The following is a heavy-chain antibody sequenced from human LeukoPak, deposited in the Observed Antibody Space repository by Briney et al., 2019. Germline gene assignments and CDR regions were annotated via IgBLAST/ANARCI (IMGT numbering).Heavy chain of an antibody. CDR2: IYYSGST. V-gene: IGHV4-39*02. J-gene: IGHJ4*02. CDR1: GGSISSSSYY. D-gene: IGHD6-25*01. CDR3: ARGQRGTLLYFDY. Sequence: PSETLSLTCTVSGGSISSSSYYWGWIRQPPGNGLEWIGSIYYSGSTYYNPSLKSRVTISVDTSKNHFSLKLSSVTAADTAVYYCARGQRGTLLYFDYWGQGTLVTVSS.